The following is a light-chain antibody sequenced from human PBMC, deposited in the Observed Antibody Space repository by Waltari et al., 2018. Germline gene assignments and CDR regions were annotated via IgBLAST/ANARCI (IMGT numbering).Light chain of an antibody. Sequence: EIVLTQSPDTLSLSPGERATLSCRASQSFRSNYLAWYQQKPGQTPRLLIYGTSTRATGIPDRFSGSGSGTDFTLTISRLEPEDFAVYYCQQYESSSHTFGQGTKLESK. CDR1: QSFRSNY. CDR2: GTS. J-gene: IGKJ2*01. V-gene: IGKV3-20*01. CDR3: QQYESSSHT.